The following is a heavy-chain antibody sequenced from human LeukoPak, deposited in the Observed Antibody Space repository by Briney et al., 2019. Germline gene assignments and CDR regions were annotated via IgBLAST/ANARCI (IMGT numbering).Heavy chain of an antibody. CDR3: ARDGLSGVATVLYYYYGMDV. J-gene: IGHJ6*02. Sequence: SETLSLTCTVSGGPISSYYWSWIRQPAGKGLEWIGRIYTSGSTNYNPSLKSRVTMSVDTSKNQFSLKLSSVTAADTAVYYCARDGLSGVATVLYYYYGMDVWGQGTTVTVSS. CDR1: GGPISSYY. CDR2: IYTSGST. V-gene: IGHV4-4*07. D-gene: IGHD4-11*01.